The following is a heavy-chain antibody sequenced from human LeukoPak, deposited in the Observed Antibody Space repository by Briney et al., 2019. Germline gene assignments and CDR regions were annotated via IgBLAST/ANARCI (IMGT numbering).Heavy chain of an antibody. D-gene: IGHD1-26*01. V-gene: IGHV3-9*01. CDR2: ISWNSDTI. J-gene: IGHJ4*02. CDR1: GFSFDDYA. Sequence: GGSLRLSCAASGFSFDDYAMHWVRQAPGKGLEWVSGISWNSDTIGYADSVKGRFTISRDNAKNSLYLQMNSLRAEDTALYYCGKDISGTYLAALDYWGQGPVVTVSS. CDR3: GKDISGTYLAALDY.